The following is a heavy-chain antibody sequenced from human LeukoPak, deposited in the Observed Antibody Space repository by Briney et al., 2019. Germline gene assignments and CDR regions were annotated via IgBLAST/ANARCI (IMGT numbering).Heavy chain of an antibody. Sequence: PGGSLRLSCAASGFTFSSYWMHWVRQAPGKGLVWVSRIKSDGSSTSYADSVKGRFTISRDNAKSSLYLQMNSLRAEDMAVYYCARHCSSTNCRAYWGQGTLVTVSS. CDR3: ARHCSSTNCRAY. V-gene: IGHV3-74*01. CDR1: GFTFSSYW. D-gene: IGHD2-2*01. J-gene: IGHJ4*02. CDR2: IKSDGSST.